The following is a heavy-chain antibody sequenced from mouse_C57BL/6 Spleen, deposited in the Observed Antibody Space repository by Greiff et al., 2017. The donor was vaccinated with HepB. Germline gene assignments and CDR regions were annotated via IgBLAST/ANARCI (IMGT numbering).Heavy chain of an antibody. CDR2: IRSKSNNYAT. D-gene: IGHD2-4*01. V-gene: IGHV10-1*01. J-gene: IGHJ4*01. CDR3: VRTYYYDDLAMDY. Sequence: DAGGGLVQPTGSLKLSCAASGFSFNTYAMNWVRQAPGKGLEWVARIRSKSNNYATYYADSVKDRFTISSDDSESMLYLEMNKLKTEDTAMYYCVRTYYYDDLAMDYWGQRTSVTVSP. CDR1: GFSFNTYA.